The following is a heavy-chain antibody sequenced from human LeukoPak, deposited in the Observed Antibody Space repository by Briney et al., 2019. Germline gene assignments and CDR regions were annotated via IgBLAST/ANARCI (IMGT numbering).Heavy chain of an antibody. V-gene: IGHV3-30*04. Sequence: PGGSLRLSCAASGFTFSSYVMHWVRQAPGKGLEWVAIISYDGSNEYYADSVKGRFTISRDNSKNTLYLQMNSLRAADTAVYYCARAGGLPGTNNWFDPWGQGTLVTVSS. CDR1: GFTFSSYV. J-gene: IGHJ5*02. D-gene: IGHD1-26*01. CDR2: ISYDGSNE. CDR3: ARAGGLPGTNNWFDP.